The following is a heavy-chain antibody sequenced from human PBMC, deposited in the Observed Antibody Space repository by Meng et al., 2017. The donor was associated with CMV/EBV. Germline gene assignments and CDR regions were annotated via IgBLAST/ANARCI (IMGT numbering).Heavy chain of an antibody. CDR2: IYYSGST. D-gene: IGHD3-22*01. V-gene: IGHV4-39*07. J-gene: IGHJ4*02. CDR1: GGSISSSGYY. Sequence: SETLSLTCTVSGGSISSSGYYWGWIRQPPGKGLEWIGSIYYSGSTYYNPSLKSRVTISVDTSKNQFSLKLSSVTAADTAVYYCARVAEGYYYDSSGYRPPFDYWGQGTLVTVSS. CDR3: ARVAEGYYYDSSGYRPPFDY.